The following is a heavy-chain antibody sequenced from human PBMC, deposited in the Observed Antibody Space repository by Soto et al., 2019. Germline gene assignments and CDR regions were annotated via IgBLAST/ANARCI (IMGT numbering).Heavy chain of an antibody. V-gene: IGHV4-39*01. CDR3: ARQVTDCSGGSCHAYFDY. CDR2: IYYSGYT. CDR1: GGSTSSNSYY. J-gene: IGHJ4*02. D-gene: IGHD2-15*01. Sequence: QLQLQESGPGLVKPSETLSLTCTVPGGSTSSNSYYWGWIRQPPGKGLEWIVSIYYSGYTYYNPSLKSRLSMSVDTSKNQFSLKLRSVTAADTAVYYCARQVTDCSGGSCHAYFDYWGQGSLVTVSS.